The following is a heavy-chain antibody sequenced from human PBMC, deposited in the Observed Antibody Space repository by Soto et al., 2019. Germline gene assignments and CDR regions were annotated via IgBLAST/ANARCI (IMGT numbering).Heavy chain of an antibody. CDR1: GYTFTSYG. Sequence: ASVQVSCKASGYTFTSYGINWVRQAPGQGLEWMGWINAGNGNTKYSQKFQGRVTITRDTSASTAYMELSSLRSEDTAVYYCARSIAAAGTGWFDPWGQGTLVTVSS. CDR3: ARSIAAAGTGWFDP. V-gene: IGHV1-3*01. CDR2: INAGNGNT. J-gene: IGHJ5*02. D-gene: IGHD6-13*01.